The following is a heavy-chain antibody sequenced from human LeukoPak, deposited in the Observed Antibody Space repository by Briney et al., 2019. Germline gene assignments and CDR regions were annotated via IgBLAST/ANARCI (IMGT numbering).Heavy chain of an antibody. V-gene: IGHV4-4*07. Sequence: SETLSLTCTVSGGSISSYYWSWIRQPAGKGLEWIGRIYTSGSTNYNPSLKSRVTISVDTSKNQFSLKLSSVTAADTAVYYCARRKRITIFGVVIGYAFDIWGQGTMVTVSS. CDR1: GGSISSYY. CDR2: IYTSGST. D-gene: IGHD3-3*01. J-gene: IGHJ3*02. CDR3: ARRKRITIFGVVIGYAFDI.